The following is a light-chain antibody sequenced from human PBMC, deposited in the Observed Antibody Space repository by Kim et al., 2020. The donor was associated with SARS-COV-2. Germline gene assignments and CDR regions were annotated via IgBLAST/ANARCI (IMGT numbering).Light chain of an antibody. V-gene: IGKV3-15*01. CDR1: ENIGTY. J-gene: IGKJ1*01. Sequence: VSPGERATLTCRANENIGTYLAWYQQKPGQAPKFLISRASTRATGVPARFTGSGSGTEFTLTISSLQSEDFAVYHCQQYNNWPWTFGQGTKVDIK. CDR3: QQYNNWPWT. CDR2: RAS.